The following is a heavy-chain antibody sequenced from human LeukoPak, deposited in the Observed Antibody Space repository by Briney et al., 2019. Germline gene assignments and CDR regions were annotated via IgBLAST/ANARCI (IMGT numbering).Heavy chain of an antibody. CDR1: GGSFSGYY. Sequence: SETLSLTCAVYGGSFSGYYWSWIRQPPGKGLEWIGEINHRGSTNYNPSLKSRVTISVDTSKNQFSLKLSSVTAADTAVYYCARDRRFHDKTGYGSGWVDYWGQGTLVTVSS. CDR2: INHRGST. CDR3: ARDRRFHDKTGYGSGWVDY. D-gene: IGHD6-19*01. J-gene: IGHJ4*02. V-gene: IGHV4-34*01.